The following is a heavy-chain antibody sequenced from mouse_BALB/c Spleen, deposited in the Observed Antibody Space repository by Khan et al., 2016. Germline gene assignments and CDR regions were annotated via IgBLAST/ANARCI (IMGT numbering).Heavy chain of an antibody. Sequence: QVQLQQSGAELVRPGVSVKISCKGSGYTFTDYTLHWVKQSHAKSLEWIGIISIYSGDASYNQKFQGKATMTVDKSSSTAYMELARLTSEDSAIYYWTSSWNDYKAMGYWGQGTSVTVSS. D-gene: IGHD2-13*01. V-gene: IGHV1S137*01. CDR2: ISIYSGDA. CDR3: TSSWNDYKAMGY. J-gene: IGHJ4*01. CDR1: GYTFTDYT.